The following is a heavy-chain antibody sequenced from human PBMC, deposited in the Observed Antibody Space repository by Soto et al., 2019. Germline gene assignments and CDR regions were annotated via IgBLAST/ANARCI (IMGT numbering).Heavy chain of an antibody. CDR1: GGSISSGDYY. CDR2: IYYSGST. D-gene: IGHD2-2*01. CDR3: GTMPIVVEPAPMDV. Sequence: KPSETLSLTCTVSGGSISSGDYYWSWFRQPPGKGLEWIGYIYYSGSTSYNASLKSRTSISADPSNNQFSLKLHSLTAADTAVYFCGTMPIVVEPAPMDVWGPGSSVT. J-gene: IGHJ6*02. V-gene: IGHV4-30-4*01.